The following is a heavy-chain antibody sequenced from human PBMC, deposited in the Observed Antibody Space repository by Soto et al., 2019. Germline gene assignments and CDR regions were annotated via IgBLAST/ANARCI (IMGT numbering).Heavy chain of an antibody. D-gene: IGHD3-9*01. Sequence: QVQLQESGPGLVKPSQTLSLTCTVSGGSISSGGYYWSWIRQHPGKGQEWIGYIYYSGSTYYNPSLKSRVTISVDTSKNQFSLKLSSVTAADTAVYYCAREGVDVLTGAPDAFDIWGQGTMVTVSS. CDR1: GGSISSGGYY. J-gene: IGHJ3*02. CDR3: AREGVDVLTGAPDAFDI. V-gene: IGHV4-31*03. CDR2: IYYSGST.